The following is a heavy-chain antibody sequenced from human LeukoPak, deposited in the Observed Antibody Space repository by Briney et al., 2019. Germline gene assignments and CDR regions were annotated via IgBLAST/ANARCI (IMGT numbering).Heavy chain of an antibody. V-gene: IGHV3-53*01. CDR3: VRMATSDFWSGYPPGYFDY. J-gene: IGHJ4*02. D-gene: IGHD3-3*01. CDR1: GFTVSSNY. CDR2: IYSGGST. Sequence: GGSLRLSCAASGFTVSSNYMSWVRLAPGKGLEWVSVIYSGGSTYYADSVKGRFTISRDNSKNTLYLQMNSLRAEDTAVYYCVRMATSDFWSGYPPGYFDYWGQGTLVTVSS.